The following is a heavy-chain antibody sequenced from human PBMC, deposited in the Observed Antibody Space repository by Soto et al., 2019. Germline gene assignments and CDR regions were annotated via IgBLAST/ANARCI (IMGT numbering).Heavy chain of an antibody. CDR2: IIPIFGTA. CDR3: ARALSIAAAGTGWFDP. Sequence: QVQLVQSGAEVKKPGSSVKVSCKASGGTFSSYAISWVRQAPGQGLEWMGGIIPIFGTANYEQKFQGRVTITADESRSTAYMELSSLTSEDTAVYYCARALSIAAAGTGWFDPWGQGTLVTVSS. V-gene: IGHV1-69*01. D-gene: IGHD6-13*01. J-gene: IGHJ5*02. CDR1: GGTFSSYA.